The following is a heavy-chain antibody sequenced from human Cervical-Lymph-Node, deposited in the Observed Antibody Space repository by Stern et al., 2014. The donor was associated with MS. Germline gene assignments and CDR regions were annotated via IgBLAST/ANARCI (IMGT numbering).Heavy chain of an antibody. CDR2: ISGYNGDT. J-gene: IGHJ6*02. CDR1: GYTFTSFG. V-gene: IGHV1-18*01. Sequence: QVQLVQSGTEVRKPGASVKVSCRTSGYTFTSFGISWVRRTPGQGLEFMGWISGYNGDTKYPQKFQGRVVLTTDTSTSTAYMDLTSLRSDDTAMYYCARGPYCSSTSCYTNGYYFYGLDVWGQGTTVTVSS. CDR3: ARGPYCSSTSCYTNGYYFYGLDV. D-gene: IGHD2-2*02.